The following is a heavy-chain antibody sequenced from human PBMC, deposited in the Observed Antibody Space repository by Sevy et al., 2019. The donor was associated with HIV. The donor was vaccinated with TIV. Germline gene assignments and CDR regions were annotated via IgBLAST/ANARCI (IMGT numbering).Heavy chain of an antibody. V-gene: IGHV1-18*01. Sequence: ASVKVSCKASGYTFTSYGISWVRQAPGQGLEWMGWISAYNGNTNYAQKVQGRVTMTTDTSTRTAYMEMRSLRSDDTAVYYCARGWDSSSGYYFDYWGQGTLVTVSS. CDR2: ISAYNGNT. CDR3: ARGWDSSSGYYFDY. J-gene: IGHJ4*02. D-gene: IGHD3-22*01. CDR1: GYTFTSYG.